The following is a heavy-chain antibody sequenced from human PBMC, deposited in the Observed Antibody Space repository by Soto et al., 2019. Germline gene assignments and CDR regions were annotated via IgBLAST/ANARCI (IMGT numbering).Heavy chain of an antibody. D-gene: IGHD2-21*02. CDR3: ARDPTVVTPSY. Sequence: GGSLRLSCGATGVTFSSHSMKWISRAPGKGLEWVSYISSSSSTIYYADSVKGRFTISRDNAKNSLYLQMNSLRAEDTAVYYCARDPTVVTPSYWGQGTLVTVSS. V-gene: IGHV3-48*01. CDR1: GVTFSSHS. J-gene: IGHJ4*02. CDR2: ISSSSSTI.